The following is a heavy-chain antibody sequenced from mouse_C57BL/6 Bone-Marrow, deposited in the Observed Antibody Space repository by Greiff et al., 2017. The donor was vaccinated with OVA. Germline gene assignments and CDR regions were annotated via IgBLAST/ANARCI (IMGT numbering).Heavy chain of an antibody. J-gene: IGHJ4*01. Sequence: VQLQESGAELARPGASVKLSCKASGYTFTSYGISWVKQRTGQGLEWIGEIYPRSGNTYYNEKFKGKATLTADKSSSTAYMELRSLTSEDSAVYFCARSHDGYYSYAMDYWGQGTSVTVSS. CDR2: IYPRSGNT. D-gene: IGHD2-3*01. CDR1: GYTFTSYG. CDR3: ARSHDGYYSYAMDY. V-gene: IGHV1-81*01.